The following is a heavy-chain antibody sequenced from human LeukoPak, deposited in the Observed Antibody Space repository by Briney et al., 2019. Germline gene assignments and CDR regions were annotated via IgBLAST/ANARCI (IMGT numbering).Heavy chain of an antibody. V-gene: IGHV3-30*03. CDR1: GFTFSTYG. J-gene: IGHJ3*02. CDR3: ARGKASGGYSGYGLDAFDI. CDR2: ISYDGSNK. Sequence: GGSLRLSCAASGFTFSTYGIHWVRQAPGKGLEWVAVISYDGSNKYHADSVKGRFIISRDDSKNTLYLQMNSLRAEDTAVYYCARGKASGGYSGYGLDAFDIWGQGTMVTVSS. D-gene: IGHD5-12*01.